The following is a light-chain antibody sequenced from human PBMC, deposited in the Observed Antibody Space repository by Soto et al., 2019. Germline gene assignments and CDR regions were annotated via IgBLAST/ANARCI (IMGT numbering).Light chain of an antibody. CDR2: DDS. CDR1: NIAGKS. J-gene: IGLJ2*01. V-gene: IGLV3-21*02. CDR3: QVWDAGSDHVV. Sequence: SYELTQAPSVSVAPGQAAKITCGGDNIAGKSVHWYQQKPGQAPVLVVYDDSDRPSGIPERFSGSNSGNTATLTITGVEAGDAADYYCQVWDAGSDHVVFGGGTKLTVL.